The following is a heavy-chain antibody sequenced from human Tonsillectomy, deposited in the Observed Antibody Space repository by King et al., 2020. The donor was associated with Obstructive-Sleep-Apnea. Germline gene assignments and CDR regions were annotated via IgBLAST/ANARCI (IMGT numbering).Heavy chain of an antibody. CDR2: IDNIGTM. CDR1: GDSINSYY. V-gene: IGHV4-59*08. Sequence: VQLQESGPGLVKPSETLSLTCTVSGDSINSYYWSWGRQSPGRGLEWLGFIDNIGTMNYNPSLASRVIILQDMSKNQFSLRLKFVTAADTATYFCGRHRRKGDQTGWPQHGMDVWGQGTPVSVSS. CDR3: GRHRRKGDQTGWPQHGMDV. J-gene: IGHJ6*02. D-gene: IGHD6-19*01.